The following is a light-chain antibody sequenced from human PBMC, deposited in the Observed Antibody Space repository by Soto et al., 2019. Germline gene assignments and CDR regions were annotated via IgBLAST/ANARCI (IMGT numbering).Light chain of an antibody. CDR3: QQYGRSPYN. V-gene: IGKV3-20*01. Sequence: EIVLTQSPGTLSLSPGERATLSCRASQSVSSSYLAWYQQKPGQAPRLLIYGASSRATGIPDRFSGSGSGTDFTLTISRLEPEDFAVYYCQQYGRSPYNFGQGTKLE. CDR2: GAS. J-gene: IGKJ2*01. CDR1: QSVSSSY.